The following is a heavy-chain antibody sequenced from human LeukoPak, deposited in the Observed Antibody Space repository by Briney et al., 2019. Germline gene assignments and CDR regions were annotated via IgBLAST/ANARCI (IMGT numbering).Heavy chain of an antibody. Sequence: SVKVSCKASGYTFTNYAMNWVRQAPGQGLEWMGGIIPIFGTANYAQKFQGRVTITADESTSTAYMELSSLRSEDTAVYYCARDHPDYASDPWGQGTLVTVSS. D-gene: IGHD4-17*01. J-gene: IGHJ5*02. V-gene: IGHV1-69*13. CDR1: GYTFTNYA. CDR3: ARDHPDYASDP. CDR2: IIPIFGTA.